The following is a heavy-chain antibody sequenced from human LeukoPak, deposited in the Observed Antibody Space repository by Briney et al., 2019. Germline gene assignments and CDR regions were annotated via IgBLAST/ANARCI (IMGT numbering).Heavy chain of an antibody. J-gene: IGHJ3*02. Sequence: SEPLSLTCTVSGGSISSSSYYCGRIRQPPGNGLEWIGSIYYSGSTYYNPSLKSRVTMSVDTSKNQFSLKLSSVTAADTAVYYCARDVPPRGDAFDIWGQGTMVTVSS. D-gene: IGHD3-10*01. V-gene: IGHV4-39*07. CDR1: GGSISSSSYY. CDR2: IYYSGST. CDR3: ARDVPPRGDAFDI.